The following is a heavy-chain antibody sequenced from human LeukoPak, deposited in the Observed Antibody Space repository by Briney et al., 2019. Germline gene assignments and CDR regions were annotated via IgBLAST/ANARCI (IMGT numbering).Heavy chain of an antibody. J-gene: IGHJ4*02. D-gene: IGHD3-22*01. CDR1: GGTFSSYA. CDR2: IIPIFGTA. V-gene: IGHV1-69*05. CDR3: ARNGSGYTY. Sequence: SVKVSCKASGGTFSSYAISWVRQSPGQGLEWMGGIIPIFGTANYAQKFQGRVTMTRDTSISTAYMELSRLRSDDTAVYYCARNGSGYTYWGQGTLVTVSS.